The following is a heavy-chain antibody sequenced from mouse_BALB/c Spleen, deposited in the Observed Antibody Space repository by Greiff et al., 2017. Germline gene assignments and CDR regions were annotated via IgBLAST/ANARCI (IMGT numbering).Heavy chain of an antibody. Sequence: EVQLQQSGGGLVQPGGSRKLSCAASGFTFSSFGMHWVRQAPEKGLEWVAYISSGSSTIYYADTVKGRFTISRDNPKNTLFLQMTSLRSEDTAMYYCARSRGGPDYWGQGTTLTVSS. D-gene: IGHD1-1*02. CDR2: ISSGSSTI. CDR3: ARSRGGPDY. V-gene: IGHV5-17*02. CDR1: GFTFSSFG. J-gene: IGHJ2*01.